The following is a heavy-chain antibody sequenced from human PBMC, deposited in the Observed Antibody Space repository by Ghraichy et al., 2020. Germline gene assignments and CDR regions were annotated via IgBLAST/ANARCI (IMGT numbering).Heavy chain of an antibody. CDR3: ARFIIGWYYFDF. Sequence: SETLSLTCSVSGGTISSSRHYRAWVRQPPGKGLEWIGRISQSGSTDYNSSLTSRVSISVDTSKNQFSLTVTSLTAADTAVYFCARFIIGWYYFDFWGPGTLVSVSS. CDR1: GGTISSSRHY. J-gene: IGHJ4*02. D-gene: IGHD6-19*01. CDR2: ISQSGST. V-gene: IGHV4-39*01.